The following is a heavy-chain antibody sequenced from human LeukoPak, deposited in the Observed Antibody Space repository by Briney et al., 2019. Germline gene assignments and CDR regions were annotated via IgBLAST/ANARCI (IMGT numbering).Heavy chain of an antibody. J-gene: IGHJ4*02. D-gene: IGHD3-9*01. CDR3: ARVDILTGYYFFDS. V-gene: IGHV1-18*01. Sequence: ASVKVSCKASGYTFTSYGISWVRQAPGQGLEWMGWISAYNGNTNYAQNFQGRVSMTTDTSTSTAYMEVRSLRSDDTAVFYCARVDILTGYYFFDSWGQGTLVTVSS. CDR2: ISAYNGNT. CDR1: GYTFTSYG.